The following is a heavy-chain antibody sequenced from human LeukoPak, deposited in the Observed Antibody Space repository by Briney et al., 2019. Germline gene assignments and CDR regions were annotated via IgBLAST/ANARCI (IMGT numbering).Heavy chain of an antibody. J-gene: IGHJ6*03. CDR2: INPSGGST. CDR3: ARDLITISVYDYYYMDV. CDR1: GYTFTSYY. V-gene: IGHV1-46*03. D-gene: IGHD3-3*01. Sequence: ASVKVSCKASGYTFTSYYMHWVRQAPGQGLEWMVIINPSGGSTSYAQKFQGRVTMTWDTSTSTVYMELSSLRSEDTAVYYCARDLITISVYDYYYMDVWGKGTTVTVSS.